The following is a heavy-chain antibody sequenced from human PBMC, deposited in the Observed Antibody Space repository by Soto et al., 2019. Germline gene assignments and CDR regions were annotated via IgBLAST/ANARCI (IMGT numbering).Heavy chain of an antibody. CDR2: ISGSGGST. D-gene: IGHD6-19*01. Sequence: GGSLRLSCAASGFTFSSYAMSWVRQAPGKGLEWVSAISGSGGSTYYADSVKGRFTISRDNSKNTLYLQMNSLRAEDTAVYYCAKATGVAVAGTGWYYYYYYGMDVWGQGTTVTVSS. V-gene: IGHV3-23*01. CDR1: GFTFSSYA. CDR3: AKATGVAVAGTGWYYYYYYGMDV. J-gene: IGHJ6*02.